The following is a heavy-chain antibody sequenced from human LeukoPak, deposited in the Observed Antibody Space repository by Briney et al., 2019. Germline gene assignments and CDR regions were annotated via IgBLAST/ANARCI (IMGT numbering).Heavy chain of an antibody. CDR1: GFTFSSCG. D-gene: IGHD6-13*01. J-gene: IGHJ3*02. CDR3: AKDVGDPAAARNDAFQI. Sequence: GGSLRLSCATSGFTFSSCGLHWVRQAPGKGLEWVAVFWYDGTTKYYADSVRGRFAISRDTSKNILSLQMNSLRDEDTAVYYCAKDVGDPAAARNDAFQIWGQGTTVTVSS. CDR2: FWYDGTTK. V-gene: IGHV3-33*06.